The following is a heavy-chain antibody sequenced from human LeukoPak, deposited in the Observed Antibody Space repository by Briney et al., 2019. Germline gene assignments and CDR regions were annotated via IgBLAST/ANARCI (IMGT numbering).Heavy chain of an antibody. J-gene: IGHJ4*02. Sequence: SETLSLTCTVSGDSISSGSYYWSWIRQPAGKRLEWIGRIHTSGRTNYNPSLKTRFTISADTSQNQFSLKLSSVTAADTAVYYCARGVTYYYDSSGYLYWGQGTLVTVSS. V-gene: IGHV4-61*02. CDR3: ARGVTYYYDSSGYLY. CDR2: IHTSGRT. CDR1: GDSISSGSYY. D-gene: IGHD3-22*01.